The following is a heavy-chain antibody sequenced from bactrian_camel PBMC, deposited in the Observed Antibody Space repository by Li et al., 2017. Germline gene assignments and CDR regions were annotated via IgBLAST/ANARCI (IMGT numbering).Heavy chain of an antibody. CDR2: IDSDGST. CDR1: GYTYSGNC. J-gene: IGHJ4*01. V-gene: IGHV3S53*01. Sequence: HVQLVESGGGSVQAGGSLRLSCEFSGYTYSGNCMAWYRQAPGKERQRVATIDSDGSTDYADSVKGRFTISRDSVDGTLWLHMDTLKPEDTAMYYCAALGGPIADRRPSPWLLDEEEYAYWGQGTQVTVS. CDR3: AALGGPIADRRPSPWLLDEEEYAY. D-gene: IGHD7*01.